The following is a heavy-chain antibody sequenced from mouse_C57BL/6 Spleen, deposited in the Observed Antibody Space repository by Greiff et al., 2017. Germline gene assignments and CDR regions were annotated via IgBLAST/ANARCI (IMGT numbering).Heavy chain of an antibody. J-gene: IGHJ2*01. CDR2: IYPRSGNT. Sequence: VKLMESGAELARPGASVKLSCKASGYTFTSYGISWVKQRTGQGLEWIGEIYPRSGNTYYNEKFKGNATLTADKSSSTAYMELRSLTSEDSAVYFCARDGTGSYVFDYWGQGTTLTVSS. D-gene: IGHD1-1*02. V-gene: IGHV1-81*01. CDR1: GYTFTSYG. CDR3: ARDGTGSYVFDY.